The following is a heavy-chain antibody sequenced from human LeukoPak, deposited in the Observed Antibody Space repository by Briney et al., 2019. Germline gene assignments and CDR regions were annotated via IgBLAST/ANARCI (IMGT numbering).Heavy chain of an antibody. CDR1: GYTFTGYY. V-gene: IGHV1-2*02. D-gene: IGHD2-21*02. CDR3: ARRREIVVVTEISANYAFDI. CDR2: INPNSGGT. J-gene: IGHJ3*02. Sequence: GASVKVSCKASGYTFTGYYMHRVRQAPGQGLEWMGWINPNSGGTNYAQKFQGRVTMTRDTSISTAYMELSRLRSDDTAVYYCARRREIVVVTEISANYAFDIWGQGTMVTVSS.